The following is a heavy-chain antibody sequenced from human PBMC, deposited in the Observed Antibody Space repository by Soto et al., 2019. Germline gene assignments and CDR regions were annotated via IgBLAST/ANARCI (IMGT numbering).Heavy chain of an antibody. CDR3: ARSRGYYDSSGYYYP. CDR2: INPSGGST. D-gene: IGHD3-22*01. V-gene: IGHV1-46*01. J-gene: IGHJ5*02. CDR1: GYTFTSYY. Sequence: ASVKVSCKASGYTFTSYYMHWVRQAPGQGLEWMGIINPSGGSTSYAQKFQGRVTMTRDTSTSTVYIELSSLRSEDTAVYYCARSRGYYDSSGYYYPLGQGTLVTVSS.